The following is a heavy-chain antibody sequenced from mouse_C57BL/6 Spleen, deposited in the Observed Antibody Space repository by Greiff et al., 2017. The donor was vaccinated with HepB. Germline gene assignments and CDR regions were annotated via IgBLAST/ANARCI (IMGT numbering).Heavy chain of an antibody. Sequence: VQLQQSGAELVRPGASVTLSCKASGYTFTDYEMHWVKQTPVHGLEWIGAIDPETGGTAYNQKFKGKAILNADKSSSTAYMELRNLTSEDSAVYYCARGDYGSSYPYWVQGTLVTVSA. J-gene: IGHJ3*01. CDR2: IDPETGGT. V-gene: IGHV1-15*01. CDR1: GYTFTDYE. CDR3: ARGDYGSSYPY. D-gene: IGHD1-1*01.